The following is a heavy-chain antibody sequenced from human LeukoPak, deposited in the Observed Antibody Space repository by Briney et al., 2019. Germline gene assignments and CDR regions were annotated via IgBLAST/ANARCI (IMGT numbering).Heavy chain of an antibody. CDR1: GFTFSSFW. CDR3: AKDQGEYSYGANFDY. Sequence: GGSLRLSCAASGFTFSSFWMTWVRQAPGKGLEWVAFIRYDGSNKYYADSVKGRFTISRDNSKNTLYLQMNSLRAEDTAVYYCAKDQGEYSYGANFDYWGQGTLVTVSS. J-gene: IGHJ4*02. CDR2: IRYDGSNK. V-gene: IGHV3-30*02. D-gene: IGHD5-18*01.